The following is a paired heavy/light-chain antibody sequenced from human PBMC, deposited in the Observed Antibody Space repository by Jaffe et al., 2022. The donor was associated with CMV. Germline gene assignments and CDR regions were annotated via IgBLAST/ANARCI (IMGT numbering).Heavy chain of an antibody. Sequence: QVQLVESGGGLVKPGGSLRLSCAASGFTFSDYYMSWIRQAPGKGLEWVSYISSSGSTIYYADSVKGRFTISRDNAKNSLYLQMNSLRAEDTAVYYCARDGPYGDYDLPDYWGQGTLVTVSS. V-gene: IGHV3-11*01. CDR3: ARDGPYGDYDLPDY. CDR2: ISSSGSTI. D-gene: IGHD4-17*01. J-gene: IGHJ4*02. CDR1: GFTFSDYY.
Light chain of an antibody. CDR2: YAS. Sequence: EIVLTQSPDFQSVTPKEKVTITCRASQSIGSSLHWYQQKPDQSPKLLIKYASQSISGVPSRFSGSGSGTDFTLTINSLEAEDAATYYCHQSSSLPTFGQGTKVEIK. CDR3: HQSSSLPT. CDR1: QSIGSS. V-gene: IGKV6-21*02. J-gene: IGKJ1*01.